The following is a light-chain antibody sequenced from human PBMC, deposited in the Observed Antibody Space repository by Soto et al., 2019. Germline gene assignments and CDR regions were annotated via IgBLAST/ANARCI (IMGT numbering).Light chain of an antibody. J-gene: IGLJ1*01. CDR2: DVS. CDR3: SSYTSSSTLDV. CDR1: SSDVGGFNY. V-gene: IGLV2-14*01. Sequence: QSVLTQPASVSGSPGQSNTISCTGTSSDVGGFNYVSWYQQHPGKAPNLMIYDVSNRPSGVSNRFSGSKSGNTASLTISGLQAEDEADYYCSSYTSSSTLDVFGTGTKLTVL.